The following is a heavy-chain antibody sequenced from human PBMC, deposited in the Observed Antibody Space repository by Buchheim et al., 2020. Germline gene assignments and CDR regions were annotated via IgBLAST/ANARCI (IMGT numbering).Heavy chain of an antibody. CDR1: GFPFSQDE. Sequence: EVQLVESGGGLVQPGGSLRISCAASGFPFSQDEMNWVRQAPGKGLEWVAAISGDSTTIYYAYSVKGRFTISRDNAENLLYLQMNSLRAEDTAIYYCVKVYYYMDVWGKGTT. CDR3: VKVYYYMDV. V-gene: IGHV3-48*03. CDR2: ISGDSTTI. J-gene: IGHJ6*03.